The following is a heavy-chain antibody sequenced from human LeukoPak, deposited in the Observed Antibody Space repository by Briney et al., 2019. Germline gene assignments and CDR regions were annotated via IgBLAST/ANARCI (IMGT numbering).Heavy chain of an antibody. CDR2: MNPNSGNT. CDR1: GYTFTTYD. J-gene: IGHJ4*02. Sequence: GASVKVSCKASGYTFTTYDINWVRQATGQGLEWMGSMNPNSGNTDYAQKFQGRVTMTRNTSISTAYMELSSLRSEDTAVYYCARVNNGLRNYYDSSGWHDYWGQGTLVTVSS. V-gene: IGHV1-8*01. D-gene: IGHD3-22*01. CDR3: ARVNNGLRNYYDSSGWHDY.